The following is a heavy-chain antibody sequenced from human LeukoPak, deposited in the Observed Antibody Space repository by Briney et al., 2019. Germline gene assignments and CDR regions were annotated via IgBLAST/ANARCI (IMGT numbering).Heavy chain of an antibody. Sequence: ASVKVSCKASGYTFTGYYMHWVRQAPGQGLEWMGRINPNSGGTNYAQKFQGRVTMTRDTSISTAYMELNSLRSEDTAVYYCARDSVGGGDCYSWGQGTLVTVSS. V-gene: IGHV1-2*06. J-gene: IGHJ5*02. CDR3: ARDSVGGGDCYS. CDR1: GYTFTGYY. D-gene: IGHD2-21*02. CDR2: INPNSGGT.